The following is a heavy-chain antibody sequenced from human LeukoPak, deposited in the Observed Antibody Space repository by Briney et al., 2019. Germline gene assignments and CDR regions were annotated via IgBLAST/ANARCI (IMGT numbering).Heavy chain of an antibody. J-gene: IGHJ4*02. CDR3: ARWIGRGSEFDY. CDR2: IDYSGRT. D-gene: IGHD3-10*01. V-gene: IGHV4-61*05. Sequence: KASETLSLTCTVSGGSISSSSYYWGWIRQPPGKGLEWIGYIDYSGRTKYNPSLKSRVTISVDTSKNQFSLKLNSVTAADTAVYYCARWIGRGSEFDYWGQGTLVTVSS. CDR1: GGSISSSSYY.